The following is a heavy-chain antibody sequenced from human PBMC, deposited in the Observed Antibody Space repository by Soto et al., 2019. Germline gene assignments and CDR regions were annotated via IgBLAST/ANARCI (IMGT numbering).Heavy chain of an antibody. J-gene: IGHJ4*02. D-gene: IGHD2-15*01. Sequence: VQLVESGGDVVQPGRPLRLSCAASGFSFSSYGMHWVRQAPGKGLEWVAIISYDGDHQYYADSVKGRFTISRDNPKNTLYLQMNSLRADDTASYYCAKSSCSGGRCSVDHWGQGALVIVST. CDR2: ISYDGDHQ. CDR1: GFSFSSYG. CDR3: AKSSCSGGRCSVDH. V-gene: IGHV3-30*18.